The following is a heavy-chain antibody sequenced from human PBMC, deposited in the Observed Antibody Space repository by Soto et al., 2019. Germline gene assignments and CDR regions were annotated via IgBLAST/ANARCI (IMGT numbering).Heavy chain of an antibody. CDR1: GYNFIKYG. CDR3: TREAIVVIPAAQPSHFDS. D-gene: IGHD2-2*01. CDR2: ISPYSSYT. Sequence: ASVKVSCKGLGYNFIKYGINWVRQAPGQGLEWMGWISPYSSYTRSAQQFQGRLTLTTDTAATTAYMELGSLRSADTAVYYCTREAIVVIPAAQPSHFDSWGQ. J-gene: IGHJ4*02. V-gene: IGHV1-18*01.